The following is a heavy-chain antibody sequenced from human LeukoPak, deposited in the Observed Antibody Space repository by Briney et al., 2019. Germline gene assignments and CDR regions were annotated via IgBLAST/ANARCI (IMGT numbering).Heavy chain of an antibody. V-gene: IGHV3-21*01. CDR2: ISSSSSYI. CDR3: ARDLGGATNY. J-gene: IGHJ4*02. Sequence: GGSLRLPCAASGFTFSSYSMNWVRQAPGKGLEWVSSISSSSSYIYYADSVKGRFTISRDNAKNSLYLQMNSLRAEDTAVYYCARDLGGATNYWGQGTLVTVSS. CDR1: GFTFSSYS. D-gene: IGHD1-26*01.